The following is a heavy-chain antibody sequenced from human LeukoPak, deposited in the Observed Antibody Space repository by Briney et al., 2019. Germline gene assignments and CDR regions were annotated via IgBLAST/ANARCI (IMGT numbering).Heavy chain of an antibody. CDR1: GYTFTSYG. D-gene: IGHD2-15*01. Sequence: GASVKVSCKASGYTFTSYGISWVRQAPGQGLEWMGWISAYNGNINYAQKLQGRVTMTTDTSTSTAYMELRSLRSDDTAVYYCARDLSCSGGSCCFVGNWFDPWGQGTLVTVSS. CDR3: ARDLSCSGGSCCFVGNWFDP. CDR2: ISAYNGNI. J-gene: IGHJ5*02. V-gene: IGHV1-18*01.